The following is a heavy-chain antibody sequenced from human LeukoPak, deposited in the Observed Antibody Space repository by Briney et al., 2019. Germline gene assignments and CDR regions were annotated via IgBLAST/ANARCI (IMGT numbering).Heavy chain of an antibody. D-gene: IGHD2-2*01. Sequence: PGGSLRLSCSASGFTFSTYWMSWVRQAPGKGLEWVSGVSGSGGNIHYADSVKGRFTISRDNSKNTLYLQMNSLRAEDTAVYYCAASLPNIVVVPATKGPFGYWGQGALVTVSS. V-gene: IGHV3-23*01. CDR1: GFTFSTYW. J-gene: IGHJ4*02. CDR3: AASLPNIVVVPATKGPFGY. CDR2: VSGSGGNI.